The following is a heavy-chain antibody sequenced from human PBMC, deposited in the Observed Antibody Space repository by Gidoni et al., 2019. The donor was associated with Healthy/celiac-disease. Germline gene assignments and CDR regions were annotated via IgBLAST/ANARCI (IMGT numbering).Heavy chain of an antibody. J-gene: IGHJ6*02. CDR1: GFSLSTSGMC. V-gene: IGHV2-70*01. Sequence: QVTLRESGPALVKPTQTLTLTCTFSGFSLSTSGMCVSWIRQPPGKALEWLALIDWDDDKYYSTSLKTRLTISKDTSKNQVVLTMTNMDPVDTATYYCARAYGITGKVAYYYYGMDVWGQGTTVTVSS. CDR2: IDWDDDK. CDR3: ARAYGITGKVAYYYYGMDV. D-gene: IGHD1-20*01.